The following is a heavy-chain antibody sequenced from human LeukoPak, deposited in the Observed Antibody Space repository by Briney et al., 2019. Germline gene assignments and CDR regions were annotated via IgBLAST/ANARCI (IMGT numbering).Heavy chain of an antibody. CDR1: GGSISSSSYY. J-gene: IGHJ4*02. CDR2: IYYSGST. Sequence: SETLSLTCTVSGGSISSSSYYWGWIRQPPGKGLEWIGSIYYSGSTYYNPSLKSRVTISVDTSKNQFSLKLSSVTAAVTAVYYCAREEDSSGYWGQGTLVTVSS. V-gene: IGHV4-39*07. CDR3: AREEDSSGY. D-gene: IGHD6-19*01.